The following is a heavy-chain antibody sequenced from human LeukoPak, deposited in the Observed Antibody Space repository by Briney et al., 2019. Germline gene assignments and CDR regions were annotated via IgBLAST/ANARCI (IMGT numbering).Heavy chain of an antibody. J-gene: IGHJ4*02. Sequence: PGGSLRLSCAASGFTFSSYAMSWVRQAPGKGLEWASGTSGSGTGTYYAASVKGRFTISSDNSKNTLYLQMSSLRAEDTAIFYCTKGSRSSGGHYFDYWGQGTLVTVSS. D-gene: IGHD6-13*01. CDR2: TSGSGTGT. CDR3: TKGSRSSGGHYFDY. V-gene: IGHV3-23*01. CDR1: GFTFSSYA.